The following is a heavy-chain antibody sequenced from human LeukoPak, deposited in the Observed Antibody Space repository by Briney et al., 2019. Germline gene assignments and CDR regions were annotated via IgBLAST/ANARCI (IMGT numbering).Heavy chain of an antibody. CDR3: ARGAGYYGSGSKKIYYYYYMDV. CDR1: GFTFSSYG. V-gene: IGHV3-30*02. Sequence: PGGSLRLSCAASGFTFSSYGMHWVRQAPGKGLEWVAFIRYDGSNKYYADSVKGRFTISRDNSKNTLYLQMNSLRAEDTAVYYCARGAGYYGSGSKKIYYYYYMDVWGKGTTVTVSS. J-gene: IGHJ6*03. CDR2: IRYDGSNK. D-gene: IGHD3-10*01.